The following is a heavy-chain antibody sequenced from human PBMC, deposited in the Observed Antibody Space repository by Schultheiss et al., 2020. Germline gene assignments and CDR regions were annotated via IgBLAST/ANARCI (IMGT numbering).Heavy chain of an antibody. Sequence: SETLSLTCAVSGGSISTSSWWSWVRQPPGKGLEWIGEIYHSGSTNYNPSLKSRVTISVDKSKNQFSLKLTSVTAADTAVYYCARESMVRVPYYYYGMDVWGQGTTVTVSS. V-gene: IGHV4-4*02. CDR3: ARESMVRVPYYYYGMDV. J-gene: IGHJ6*02. CDR2: IYHSGST. D-gene: IGHD3-10*01. CDR1: GGSISTSSW.